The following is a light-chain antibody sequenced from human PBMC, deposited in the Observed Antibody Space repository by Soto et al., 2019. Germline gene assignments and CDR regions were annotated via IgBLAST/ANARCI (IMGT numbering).Light chain of an antibody. V-gene: IGLV1-51*01. Sequence: QSVLTQPPSVSAAPGQKVIISCSGSSSNIENNPISLYQQFPGTVPKLLIHDDNKRPSGIPDRFSGSKSGTSATLGITGLQTGDEADYYCGTWDTSLSAGVFGRGTKLTVL. CDR3: GTWDTSLSAGV. J-gene: IGLJ2*01. CDR1: SSNIENNP. CDR2: DDN.